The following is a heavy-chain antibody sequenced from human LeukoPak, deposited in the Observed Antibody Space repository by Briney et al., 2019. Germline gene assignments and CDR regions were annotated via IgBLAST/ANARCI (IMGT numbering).Heavy chain of an antibody. CDR1: GGSISGGYS. J-gene: IGHJ6*03. CDR3: ARETSETYTSSWGLYDSFYYMDV. CDR2: ISAVGAT. Sequence: PSETLSLTCSASGGSISGGYSWNWIRQTAGQGLEWIGQISAVGATMYNPSLRSRVTMSLETSRNNFSMSLNSVTAADTAVYYCARETSETYTSSWGLYDSFYYMDVWGKGTTVTVSS. V-gene: IGHV4-61*09. D-gene: IGHD6-13*01.